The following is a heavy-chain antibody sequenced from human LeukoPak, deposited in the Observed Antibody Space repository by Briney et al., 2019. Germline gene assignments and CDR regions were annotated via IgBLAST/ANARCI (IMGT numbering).Heavy chain of an antibody. CDR3: ARDRDIGTYYYYYGMDV. V-gene: IGHV4-39*02. CDR2: IYYSGST. Sequence: SETLSPTCTVSGGSISGSSYYWGWIRQPPGKGLEWIGSIYYSGSTYYNPSLKSRVTISVDTSKNQFSLKLSSVTATDTAVYYCARDRDIGTYYYYYGMDVWGQGTTVTVSS. CDR1: GGSISGSSYY. D-gene: IGHD1-26*01. J-gene: IGHJ6*02.